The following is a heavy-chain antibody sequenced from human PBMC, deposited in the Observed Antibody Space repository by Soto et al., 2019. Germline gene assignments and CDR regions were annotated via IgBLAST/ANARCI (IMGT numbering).Heavy chain of an antibody. J-gene: IGHJ3*02. CDR1: GGSINTYY. CDR2: IFYSGST. V-gene: IGHV4-59*01. Sequence: SETLSLTCTVSGGSINTYYWSWIRQPPGKGLEWIGYIFYSGSTNYNPSLQSRVTISKDTSKNQFSLKLTSVTAADTAVYYCARGLTEYSSSFEDGGFDIWGQGTMVTVSS. D-gene: IGHD6-6*01. CDR3: ARGLTEYSSSFEDGGFDI.